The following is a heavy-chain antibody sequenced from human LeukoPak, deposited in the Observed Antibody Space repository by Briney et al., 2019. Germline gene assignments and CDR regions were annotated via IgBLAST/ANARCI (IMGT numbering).Heavy chain of an antibody. CDR3: ARSAACCGMDV. J-gene: IGHJ6*02. V-gene: IGHV4-34*01. CDR2: IHHRAGA. D-gene: IGHD4/OR15-4a*01. CDR1: GGSFTDYY. Sequence: SETLSLTCAVYGGSFTDYYWSWIRHLPGKGLEWIGEIHHRAGANYNPSLWGRVTISADTSKNQFSLHLTSVTAADTAVYYCARSAACCGMDVWGQGTTVTVSS.